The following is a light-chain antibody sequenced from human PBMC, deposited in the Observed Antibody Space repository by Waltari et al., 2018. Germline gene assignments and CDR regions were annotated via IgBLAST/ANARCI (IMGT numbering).Light chain of an antibody. V-gene: IGKV1-NL1*01. CDR2: AAS. CDR1: QGISNS. Sequence: DIQMTQSPSSLSASVGDRVTITCRACQGISNSLAWYQQKPGKAPNHLLNAASRLQSGVPSSFSGRGSGTDYTLTISSLQPDDFATYYCQQYYDTPQVTFCPGTKVDIK. CDR3: QQYYDTPQVT. J-gene: IGKJ3*01.